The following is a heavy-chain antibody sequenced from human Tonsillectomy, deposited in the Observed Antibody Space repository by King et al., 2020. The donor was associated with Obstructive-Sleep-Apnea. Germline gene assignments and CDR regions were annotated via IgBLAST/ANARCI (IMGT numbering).Heavy chain of an antibody. J-gene: IGHJ4*02. CDR2: IYPGDSYP. D-gene: IGHD2-15*01. CDR3: ARLAPGWSNGFDF. V-gene: IGHV5-51*01. CDR1: GYSFISYW. Sequence: VPLVEAGAEVKKPGESLKISCKGSGYSFISYWIGWVRQMPGKGLEWMGNIYPGDSYPRYSPSFQGQVTISVDKSISTAYLQWSRLKASDTAIYYCARLAPGWSNGFDFWGQGTLVTVSS.